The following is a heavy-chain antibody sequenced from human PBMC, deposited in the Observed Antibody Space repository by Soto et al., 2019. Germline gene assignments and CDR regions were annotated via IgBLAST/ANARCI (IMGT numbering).Heavy chain of an antibody. Sequence: GGSLRLSCAASGFTFSSYAMHWVRQAPGKGLEWVAVISYDGSNKYYADSVKGRFTNSRDNSKNTLYLQMNSLRAEDTAVYYCARDREESGLPDYWGQGTLVTVSS. D-gene: IGHD5-12*01. V-gene: IGHV3-30-3*01. CDR3: ARDREESGLPDY. CDR2: ISYDGSNK. CDR1: GFTFSSYA. J-gene: IGHJ4*02.